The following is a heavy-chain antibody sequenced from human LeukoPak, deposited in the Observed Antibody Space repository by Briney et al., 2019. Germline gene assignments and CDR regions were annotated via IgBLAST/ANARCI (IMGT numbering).Heavy chain of an antibody. CDR1: GGSFSGYY. D-gene: IGHD6-6*01. CDR2: INHSEST. CDR3: ASPPAKAVAARSLYY. V-gene: IGHV4-34*01. Sequence: SETLSLTCAVYGGSFSGYYWGSVRQPPGGGLGWIGEINHSESTNYNPSLKSRVTISVDTSKNQFYLKLSSVTAADTAVYYCASPPAKAVAARSLYYWGQGTLVTVSS. J-gene: IGHJ4*02.